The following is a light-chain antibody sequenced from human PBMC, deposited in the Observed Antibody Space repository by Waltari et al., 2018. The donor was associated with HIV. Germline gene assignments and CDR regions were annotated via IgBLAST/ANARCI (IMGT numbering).Light chain of an antibody. CDR2: NGS. Sequence: SYVLTQSPSVSVAPGQTASITCGGNNIGSKSVHWYQQKAGQAPVLVVYNGSDRPSGIPERFSDSRSGNTATLTISRVEAGDEADYYCHVWDRSSDHHVFGPGTKVTVL. CDR1: NIGSKS. CDR3: HVWDRSSDHHV. J-gene: IGLJ1*01. V-gene: IGLV3-21*02.